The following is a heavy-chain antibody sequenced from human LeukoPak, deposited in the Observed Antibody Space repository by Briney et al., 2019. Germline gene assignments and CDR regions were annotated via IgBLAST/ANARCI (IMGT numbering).Heavy chain of an antibody. J-gene: IGHJ4*02. Sequence: SETLSLTCDVYGGSFSTYYWSWIRQPPGKGLEWIGEINHSGGTSYNPSLKSRVTISVDTSKNQFSLKLSSVTVADTAVYYCARGGGSVAGTASDYWGQGALVTVSS. CDR1: GGSFSTYY. V-gene: IGHV4-34*01. CDR2: INHSGGT. D-gene: IGHD6-19*01. CDR3: ARGGGSVAGTASDY.